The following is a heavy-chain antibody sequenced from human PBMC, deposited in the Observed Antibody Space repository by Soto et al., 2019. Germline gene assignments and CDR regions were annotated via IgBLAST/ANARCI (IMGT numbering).Heavy chain of an antibody. CDR1: GYTFTSYC. Sequence: GASVKVACKASGYTFTSYCISWVRQAPGQGLEWMGWISAYNGNTNYAQKLQGRVTLTTDTSTSTAYMDLSSLRSEDAAMYYCARAISGYDTWGQGTLVTVSS. D-gene: IGHD5-12*01. CDR3: ARAISGYDT. J-gene: IGHJ5*02. CDR2: ISAYNGNT. V-gene: IGHV1-18*01.